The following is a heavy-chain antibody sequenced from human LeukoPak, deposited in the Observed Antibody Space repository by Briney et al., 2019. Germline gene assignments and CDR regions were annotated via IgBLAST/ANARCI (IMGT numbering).Heavy chain of an antibody. CDR1: GFTFSSYA. Sequence: RSLRLSCAASGFTFSSYAMHWVRRAPGKGLEWVAVISYDGSNKYYADSVKGRFTISRDNSKNTLYLQMNSLRAEDTAVYYCARVPRGYYIIQFDYWGQGTPVTVSS. J-gene: IGHJ4*02. CDR3: ARVPRGYYIIQFDY. D-gene: IGHD3-3*01. V-gene: IGHV3-30-3*01. CDR2: ISYDGSNK.